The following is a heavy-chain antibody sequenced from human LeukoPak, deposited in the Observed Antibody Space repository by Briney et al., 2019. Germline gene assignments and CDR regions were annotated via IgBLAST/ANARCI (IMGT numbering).Heavy chain of an antibody. J-gene: IGHJ4*02. CDR3: AKGGNGDYIDY. Sequence: GGSLRLSCAASGFTFSGYWMHWVRQGPEKGLELVSRIDNDGHGIIYADSVKGRFTTSRDNAKNTLYLQMNSLRADDTAVYFCAKGGNGDYIDYWGRGTLVTVSS. V-gene: IGHV3-74*01. CDR2: IDNDGHGI. D-gene: IGHD4-17*01. CDR1: GFTFSGYW.